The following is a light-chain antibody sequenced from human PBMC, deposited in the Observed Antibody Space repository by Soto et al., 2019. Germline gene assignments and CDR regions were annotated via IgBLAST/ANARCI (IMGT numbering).Light chain of an antibody. CDR2: WAS. CDR1: QSVLYSSYNKSY. J-gene: IGKJ5*01. CDR3: QQYYSTLIT. V-gene: IGKV4-1*01. Sequence: DIALTQSPDSLALSLGERATMNCKSSQSVLYSSYNKSYLAWYQVKPGRPPKLLFSWASTRESGVPDRFSGSGFGTDFTLTISSLQAEDVAVYYCQQYYSTLITFGQGTRLEIK.